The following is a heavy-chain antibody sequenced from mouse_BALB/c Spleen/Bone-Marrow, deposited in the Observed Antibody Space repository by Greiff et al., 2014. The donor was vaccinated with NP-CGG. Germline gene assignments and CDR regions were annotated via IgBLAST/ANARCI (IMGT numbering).Heavy chain of an antibody. CDR3: ARHHRYAYYFDY. V-gene: IGHV1S130*01. J-gene: IGHJ2*01. CDR1: GYTFTNSW. Sequence: QVQLQQPGSVLVRPGASVKLSCKASGYTFTNSWIHWAKQRPGQGLEWIGEIHPNSGNTNYNEKFKGKVTLTADISSSTAYVDLSSLTPEDSAVYYCARHHRYAYYFDYWGQGTTLTVSS. CDR2: IHPNSGNT. D-gene: IGHD2-14*01.